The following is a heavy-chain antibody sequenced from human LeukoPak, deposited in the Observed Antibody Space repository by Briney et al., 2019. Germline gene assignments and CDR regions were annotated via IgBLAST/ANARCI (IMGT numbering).Heavy chain of an antibody. J-gene: IGHJ6*04. CDR1: GFTVSRNY. CDR2: ISSNGSTI. D-gene: IGHD3-10*02. V-gene: IGHV3-48*03. Sequence: GGSLRLSCAASGFTVSRNYMNWVRQAPGKGLEWVSYISSNGSTIYYADSVKGRFTISRDNAKNSLYLQMNSLRAEDTAVYYCAELGITMIGGVWGKGTTVTISS. CDR3: AELGITMIGGV.